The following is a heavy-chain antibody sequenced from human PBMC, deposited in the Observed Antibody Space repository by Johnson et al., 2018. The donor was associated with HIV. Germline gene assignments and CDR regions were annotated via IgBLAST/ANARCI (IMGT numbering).Heavy chain of an antibody. CDR3: AREGTYEPLHRIYDYGDYPAFDI. CDR2: ISNDGSDK. CDR1: GFPFSSYA. Sequence: QVQLVESGGGVVQPGRSLRLSCAASGFPFSSYAMDLVRQAPGKGLEWVAVISNDGSDKYYADSVKGRFTISRDNSKNSLYLQINSLRAEDTAVYYCAREGTYEPLHRIYDYGDYPAFDIWGQGTMVTVFS. V-gene: IGHV3-30*04. D-gene: IGHD4-17*01. J-gene: IGHJ3*02.